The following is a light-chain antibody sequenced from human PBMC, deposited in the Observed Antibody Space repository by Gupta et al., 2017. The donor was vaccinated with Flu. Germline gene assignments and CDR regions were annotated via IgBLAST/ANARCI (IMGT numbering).Light chain of an antibody. CDR3: QRYT. J-gene: IGKJ5*01. CDR2: AAS. CDR1: QAIRNY. V-gene: IGKV1-9*01. Sequence: FASVGDRVAITCRASQAIRNYVAWYQQKPRKAPELLIYAASILQSGVPSRFGGSGSGTEITLTINSLEPEDFATCSCQRYTFGQGTRLEIK.